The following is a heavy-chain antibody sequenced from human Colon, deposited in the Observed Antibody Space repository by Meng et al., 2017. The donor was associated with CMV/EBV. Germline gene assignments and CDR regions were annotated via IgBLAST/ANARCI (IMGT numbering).Heavy chain of an antibody. Sequence: GGSLRLSCAASGFTFSDYYMSWIRQAPGKGLEWVSYISSSGSTIYYADSVKGRFTISRDNAKNSLYLQMNSLRDEDTAVYYCARAGRAAAAGTRLVDYWSQGTLVTVSS. V-gene: IGHV3-11*04. CDR3: ARAGRAAAAGTRLVDY. D-gene: IGHD6-13*01. CDR1: GFTFSDYY. J-gene: IGHJ4*02. CDR2: ISSSGSTI.